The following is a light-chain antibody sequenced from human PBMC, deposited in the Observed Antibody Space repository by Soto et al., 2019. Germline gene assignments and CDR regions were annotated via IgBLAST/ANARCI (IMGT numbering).Light chain of an antibody. CDR1: SSAVGYYNY. CDR2: EVN. Sequence: SLLAQPASEYGCTLHTNTLSCTARSSAVGYYNYISWYQHHHCNAHKLMIYEVNKRPSGVSNRGSGSESGSTASLSISALQAEDEAEYYCSSYTSRTTLNGFGRGTKVTFL. CDR3: SSYTSRTTLNG. V-gene: IGLV2-14*01. J-gene: IGLJ1*01.